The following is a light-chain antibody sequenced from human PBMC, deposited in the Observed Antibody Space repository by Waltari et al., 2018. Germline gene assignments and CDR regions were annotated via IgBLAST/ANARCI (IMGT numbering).Light chain of an antibody. CDR2: GAS. V-gene: IGKV3-20*01. J-gene: IGKJ2*01. CDR1: QSVSSSY. Sequence: EMVLTQSPGTLSLSPGERATLSCRARQSVSSSYLAWYQQKPGQAPRLLTYGASSRATGIPDRFSGGGSGTDFTLTISRLEPEDFAVYYCQQYGSSPPHLYTFGQGTKLEIK. CDR3: QQYGSSPPHLYT.